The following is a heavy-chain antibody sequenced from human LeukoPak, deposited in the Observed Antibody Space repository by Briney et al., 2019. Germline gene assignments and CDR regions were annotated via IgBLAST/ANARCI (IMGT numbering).Heavy chain of an antibody. CDR3: AKDGIRYFDWLLGYFDY. CDR2: VSGTSGNT. V-gene: IGHV3-23*01. CDR1: GFTFSSYA. Sequence: GGSLRLSCAASGFTFSSYAMSWVRQASGKGLEWVSGVSGTSGNTFYADSVKGRFTISRDNSKNTLYLQMNSLRAEDTAVYYCAKDGIRYFDWLLGYFDYWGQGTLVTVSS. J-gene: IGHJ4*02. D-gene: IGHD3-9*01.